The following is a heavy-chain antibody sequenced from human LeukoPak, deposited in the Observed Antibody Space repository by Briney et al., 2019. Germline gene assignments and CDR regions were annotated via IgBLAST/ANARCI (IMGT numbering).Heavy chain of an antibody. D-gene: IGHD4-17*01. V-gene: IGHV3-9*01. CDR1: GFTFDDYA. CDR3: AKDAAYTVTTWYFDY. J-gene: IGHJ4*02. Sequence: GRSLRLSCAASGFTFDDYAMHWVRQAPGKGLEWVSGISWNSGSIGYADSVKGRFTISRDNAKNSLYLQMNSLRAEDTALYYSAKDAAYTVTTWYFDYWGQGTLVTVSS. CDR2: ISWNSGSI.